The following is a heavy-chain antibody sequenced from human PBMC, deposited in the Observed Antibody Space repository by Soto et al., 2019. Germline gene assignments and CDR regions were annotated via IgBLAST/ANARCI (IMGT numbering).Heavy chain of an antibody. J-gene: IGHJ5*02. CDR2: FDPEDGET. CDR3: ATLAGGLRLQVRVYWFDP. D-gene: IGHD5-12*01. Sequence: ASVKVSCKVSGYTLTELSMHWVRQAPGKGLEWMGGFDPEDGETIYAQKFQGRVTMTEDTSTDTAYMELSSLRSEDTAMYYCATLAGGLRLQVRVYWFDPWGQGTLVTVSS. V-gene: IGHV1-24*01. CDR1: GYTLTELS.